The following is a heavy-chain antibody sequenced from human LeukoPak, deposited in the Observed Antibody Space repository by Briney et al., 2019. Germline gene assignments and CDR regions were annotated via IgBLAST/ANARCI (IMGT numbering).Heavy chain of an antibody. V-gene: IGHV4-34*01. Sequence: SETLSLTCAVYGGSFSGYYWSWIRQPPGRGLEWIGEINHSGSTNYNPSLKSRVTISVDTSKNQFSLKLSSVTAADTAVYYCARHGGDGYNYPWADYWGQGTLVTVSS. CDR2: INHSGST. J-gene: IGHJ4*02. CDR1: GGSFSGYY. D-gene: IGHD5-24*01. CDR3: ARHGGDGYNYPWADY.